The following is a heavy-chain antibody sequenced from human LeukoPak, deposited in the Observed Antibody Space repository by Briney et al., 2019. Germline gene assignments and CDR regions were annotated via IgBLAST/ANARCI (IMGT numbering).Heavy chain of an antibody. J-gene: IGHJ4*02. CDR2: ISSSGSTI. V-gene: IGHV3-11*04. CDR3: ARGRGYSYGSPPYYFDY. CDR1: GFTFGDYA. D-gene: IGHD5-18*01. Sequence: GGSLRLSCTASGFTFGDYAMSWIRQAPGKGLEWVSYISSSGSTIYYADSVKGRFTISRDNAKNSLYLQMNSLRAEDTAVYYCARGRGYSYGSPPYYFDYWGQGTLVTVSS.